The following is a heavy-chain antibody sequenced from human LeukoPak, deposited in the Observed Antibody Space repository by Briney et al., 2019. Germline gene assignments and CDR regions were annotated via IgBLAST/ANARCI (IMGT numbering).Heavy chain of an antibody. V-gene: IGHV3-23*01. CDR1: GFTFSSYA. Sequence: GGSLRLSCAASGFTFSSYAMSWVRQAPGKGLEWVSAISGSGGSTYYADTVKGRFTISRDNSKNTLYLQMNSLRAEDTAVYYCAKDLLAAAVLYYFDYWGQGTLVTVSS. CDR3: AKDLLAAAVLYYFDY. D-gene: IGHD6-13*01. CDR2: ISGSGGST. J-gene: IGHJ4*02.